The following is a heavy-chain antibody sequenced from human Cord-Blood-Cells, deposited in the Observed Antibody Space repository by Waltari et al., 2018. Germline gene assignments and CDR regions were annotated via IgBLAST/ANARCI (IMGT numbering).Heavy chain of an antibody. V-gene: IGHV4-39*01. Sequence: QLQLQESGPGLVKPSETLSLTCTVSGGSISSSSYYWGWIRQPPGKGLEWIGSIYYSGSTYYNPSLKSRVTISVDTSKNQFSLKLSSVTAADTAVYYCARLRRDNWNYVNWFDHWGQGTLVTVSS. D-gene: IGHD1-7*01. CDR1: GGSISSSSYY. J-gene: IGHJ5*02. CDR3: ARLRRDNWNYVNWFDH. CDR2: IYYSGST.